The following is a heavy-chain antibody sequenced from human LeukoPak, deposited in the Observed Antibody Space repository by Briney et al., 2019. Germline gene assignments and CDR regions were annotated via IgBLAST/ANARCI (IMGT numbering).Heavy chain of an antibody. Sequence: SQTLSLACTLSGGSLSIYSSGWIRHPPEGGRGWIGYIYYIGRTTYNPSPKSRAPISVDTPKNQFSLKLSSVTAADTAVYYWARDLANNWFDPWGQGTLVTVSS. CDR1: GGSLSIYS. J-gene: IGHJ5*02. D-gene: IGHD5-12*01. CDR3: ARDLANNWFDP. CDR2: IYYIGRT. V-gene: IGHV4-59*01.